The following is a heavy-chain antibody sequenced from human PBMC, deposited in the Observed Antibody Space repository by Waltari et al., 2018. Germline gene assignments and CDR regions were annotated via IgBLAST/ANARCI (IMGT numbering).Heavy chain of an antibody. CDR3: ARGDCSSTSCYSLES. V-gene: IGHV3-30*11. CDR1: GFTIQDFA. CDR2: IASDGTNK. J-gene: IGHJ1*01. Sequence: SGFTIQDFAMHWVRQAPGQGLEWVSVIASDGTNKYYADSVKGRFTISRDNSGGTLYLQMNSLRPQDTAIYFCARGDCSSTSCYSLESWGHGTLVTVS. D-gene: IGHD2-2*01.